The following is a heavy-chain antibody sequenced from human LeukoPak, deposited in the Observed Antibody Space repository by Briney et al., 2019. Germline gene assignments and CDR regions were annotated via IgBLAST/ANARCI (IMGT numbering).Heavy chain of an antibody. Sequence: GGSLRLSCAASGFSVRNNYMSWVRQAPGKGLVWVSLINNKGTETVYADSVKGRFTISRDNAKNTLYLQMNSLRAEDTAIYYCARGSFGPDIWGQGTMVTVSS. CDR2: INNKGTET. D-gene: IGHD3/OR15-3a*01. CDR1: GFSVRNNY. J-gene: IGHJ3*02. V-gene: IGHV3-74*01. CDR3: ARGSFGPDI.